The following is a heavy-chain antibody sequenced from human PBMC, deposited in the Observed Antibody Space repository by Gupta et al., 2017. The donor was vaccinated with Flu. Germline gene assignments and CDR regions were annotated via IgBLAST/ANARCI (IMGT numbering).Heavy chain of an antibody. CDR3: ARGVGSSSLFYYFDY. Sequence: EVQLVESGGGLVQHGRFLILSCAASGCQFDEHAMLCVRQPPGKGLEWVSGISWSSGRLAYADSVRGRFTISRDNAKNSLSLQMNSLRPEDTAFYYCARGVGSSSLFYYFDYWGQGTLVTVSS. V-gene: IGHV3-9*01. D-gene: IGHD6-6*01. CDR1: GCQFDEHA. CDR2: ISWSSGRL. J-gene: IGHJ4*02.